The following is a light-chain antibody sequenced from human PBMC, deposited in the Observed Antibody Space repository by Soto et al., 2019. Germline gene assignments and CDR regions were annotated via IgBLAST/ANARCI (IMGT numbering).Light chain of an antibody. CDR2: KAS. CDR3: QQLNSYLSIT. Sequence: DIQMTQSPSTLSASVGDKVTITCRASQSITDRLAWYQQKSGRAPKVLIYKASTLESGVPSRFSGSGSGTDFTLTISSLQPEDFATYYCQQLNSYLSITFGQGTRLEIK. J-gene: IGKJ5*01. V-gene: IGKV1-5*03. CDR1: QSITDR.